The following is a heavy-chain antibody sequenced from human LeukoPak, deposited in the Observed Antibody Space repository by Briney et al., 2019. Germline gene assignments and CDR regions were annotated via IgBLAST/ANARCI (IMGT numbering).Heavy chain of an antibody. CDR1: GYSISSGYY. Sequence: NPSETLSLTCAVSGYSISSGYYWGWIRQPPGKGLEWIGSIYHSGSTYYNPSLKSRVTISVDTSKNQFSLKLSSVTAADTAVYYCARLSVEMATSSSAFDIWGQGTMVTVSS. J-gene: IGHJ3*02. CDR3: ARLSVEMATSSSAFDI. CDR2: IYHSGST. V-gene: IGHV4-38-2*01. D-gene: IGHD5-24*01.